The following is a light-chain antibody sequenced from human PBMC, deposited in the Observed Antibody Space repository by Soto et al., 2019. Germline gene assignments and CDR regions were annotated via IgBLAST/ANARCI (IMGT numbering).Light chain of an antibody. J-gene: IGKJ5*01. CDR3: QQYGTSPPT. CDR1: QGITNSY. Sequence: EIVLTHSPRTLSLSPGESENISCRASQGITNSYLAWYQQKPGQAPRLLLYGASFRATDIPDRFGGSGFGTDFTLTISRLEPEDFAVYCCQQYGTSPPTVGQGTRLEIK. CDR2: GAS. V-gene: IGKV3-20*01.